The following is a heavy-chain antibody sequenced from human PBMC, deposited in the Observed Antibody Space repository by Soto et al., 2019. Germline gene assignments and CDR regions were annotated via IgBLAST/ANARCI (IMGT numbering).Heavy chain of an antibody. V-gene: IGHV4-34*01. CDR2: INHSGST. Sequence: PSETLSLTCAVYGGSFSGYYWSWIRQPPGKGLEWIGEINHSGSTNYNPSLKSRVTISVDTSKNQFSLKLSSVTAADTAVYYCARDGLRFLEWSQRHPNYYYYYGMDVWGQGTTVTVS. D-gene: IGHD3-3*01. J-gene: IGHJ6*02. CDR1: GGSFSGYY. CDR3: ARDGLRFLEWSQRHPNYYYYYGMDV.